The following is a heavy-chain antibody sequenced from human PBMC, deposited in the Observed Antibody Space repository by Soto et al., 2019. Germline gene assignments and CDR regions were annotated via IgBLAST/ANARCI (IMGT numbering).Heavy chain of an antibody. V-gene: IGHV1-18*01. Sequence: QVQLVQSGSEVKQPGASVKVSCKASGHTFATYGISWVRQAPGQGLEWMGWISIDNGNTKYAQKFQGRVTMTTDTSTNTAYMDLRSLRSDDTAIYYCAREYCDTTSCHGGDYWGQGTLVTVSS. J-gene: IGHJ4*02. CDR3: AREYCDTTSCHGGDY. CDR2: ISIDNGNT. CDR1: GHTFATYG. D-gene: IGHD2-2*01.